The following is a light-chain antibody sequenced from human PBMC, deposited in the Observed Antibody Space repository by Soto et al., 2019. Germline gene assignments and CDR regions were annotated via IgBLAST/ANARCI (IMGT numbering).Light chain of an antibody. V-gene: IGKV3-20*01. CDR3: QQYSSSPSIT. CDR1: QSVSSY. J-gene: IGKJ5*01. Sequence: EIVMTQSPATMSVSPGQRATLFCRASQSVSSYLLWYQQKPGQAPRLLIYGASTRATGIPDRFSGSGSGTDFTLTISRLEPEDFAVYYCQQYSSSPSITFGQGTRLEIK. CDR2: GAS.